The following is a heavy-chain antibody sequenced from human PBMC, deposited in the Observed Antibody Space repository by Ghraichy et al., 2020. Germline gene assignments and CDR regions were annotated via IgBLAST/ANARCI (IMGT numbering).Heavy chain of an antibody. D-gene: IGHD6-19*01. CDR2: INPKSGGT. CDR3: ARDRQAGRDY. V-gene: IGHV1-2*02. J-gene: IGHJ4*02. Sequence: ASVKVSCKASGYPFTGYYMHWVRQAPGQGLEWMGWINPKSGGTNYAQKFQGRVTMTSGTSISTVYMELSRLRSDDTAVYYCARDRQAGRDYWGQGTPVTVSS. CDR1: GYPFTGYY.